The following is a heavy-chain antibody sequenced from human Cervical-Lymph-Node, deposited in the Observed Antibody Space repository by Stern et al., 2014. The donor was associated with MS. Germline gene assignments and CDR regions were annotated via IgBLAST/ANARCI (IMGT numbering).Heavy chain of an antibody. J-gene: IGHJ4*02. CDR1: GGSVSGYY. D-gene: IGHD2-2*01. CDR3: ARVLPAPRTIDY. V-gene: IGHV4-4*07. Sequence: VQLLESGPGLVKPSETLSLTCTVSGGSVSGYYWSWIRQAPGKQLEYIGRIYTSGSPDYNPSLKSRVSMSVDTSRNQFSLKLSSVTAADTAVYFCARVLPAPRTIDYWGQGTLVTVSS. CDR2: IYTSGSP.